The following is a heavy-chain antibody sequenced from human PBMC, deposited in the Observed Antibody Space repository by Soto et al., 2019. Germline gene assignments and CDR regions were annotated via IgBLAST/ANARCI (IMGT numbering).Heavy chain of an antibody. J-gene: IGHJ6*02. V-gene: IGHV3-30*18. CDR3: AKGPAIVLVPAAMNYYYGMDV. Sequence: QVQLVESGGGVVQPGRSLRLSCAASGFTFSSYGMHWVRQAPGKGLEWVAVISYDGSNKYYADSVKGRFTISRDNSNNTLDLQMNSLRAEDTAVYYCAKGPAIVLVPAAMNYYYGMDVWGQGTMVTVSS. CDR2: ISYDGSNK. D-gene: IGHD2-2*01. CDR1: GFTFSSYG.